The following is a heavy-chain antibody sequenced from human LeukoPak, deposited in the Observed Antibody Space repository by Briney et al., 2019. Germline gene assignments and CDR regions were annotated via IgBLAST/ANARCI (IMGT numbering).Heavy chain of an antibody. D-gene: IGHD1-26*01. V-gene: IGHV4-34*01. CDR2: INHMGST. J-gene: IGHJ4*02. Sequence: KPSETLSLTCAVYGESLSKYYWTWIRQSPGKGLEWIGEINHMGSTNLNPSLKSRVTLSVDTSKHQFSLKLTSVTAADAAVYYCASSVGSTDYWGQGTLVTVPS. CDR3: ASSVGSTDY. CDR1: GESLSKYY.